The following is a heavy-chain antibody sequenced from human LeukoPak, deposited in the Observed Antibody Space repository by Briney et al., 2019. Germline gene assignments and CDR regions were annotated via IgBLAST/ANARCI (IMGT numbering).Heavy chain of an antibody. CDR2: INPNSGGT. CDR3: ARVHSSGPTIHFDY. Sequence: ASVKVSCKASGYTFTGYYMHWVRQAPGQGPEWMGWINPNSGGTNYAQKFRGRVTMTRDTSISTVYMELSRLRSDDTAVYYCARVHSSGPTIHFDYWGQGTLVTISS. D-gene: IGHD6-19*01. V-gene: IGHV1-2*02. J-gene: IGHJ4*02. CDR1: GYTFTGYY.